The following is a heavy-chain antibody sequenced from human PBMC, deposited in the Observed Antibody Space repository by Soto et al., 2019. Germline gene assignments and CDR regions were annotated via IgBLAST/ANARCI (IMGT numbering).Heavy chain of an antibody. V-gene: IGHV4-59*01. CDR1: GGSISSYY. CDR2: IYYSGST. Sequence: QVQLQESGPGLVKPSETLSLTCTVSGGSISSYYWSWIRQPPGKGLEWIGYIYYSGSTNYNPSLKSRVTISVDTSKNQFSLKLSSVTAADTAVYYCASSTQSSSWYSDYYYGMDVWGQGTTVSVSS. CDR3: ASSTQSSSWYSDYYYGMDV. J-gene: IGHJ6*02. D-gene: IGHD6-13*01.